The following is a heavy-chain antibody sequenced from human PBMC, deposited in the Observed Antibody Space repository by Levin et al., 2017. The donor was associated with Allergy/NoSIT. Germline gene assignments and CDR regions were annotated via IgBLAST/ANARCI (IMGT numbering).Heavy chain of an antibody. D-gene: IGHD7-27*01. J-gene: IGHJ2*01. V-gene: IGHV4-34*01. Sequence: SQTLSLTCAVYGGSFSGSYWSWIRQPPGKGLEWIGEINHSGSTNYNPSLKSRVTISVDTSKNQFSLKLSSVTAADTAVYYCARDTKTGAGYYWYFDLWGRGTLVTVSS. CDR3: ARDTKTGAGYYWYFDL. CDR2: INHSGST. CDR1: GGSFSGSY.